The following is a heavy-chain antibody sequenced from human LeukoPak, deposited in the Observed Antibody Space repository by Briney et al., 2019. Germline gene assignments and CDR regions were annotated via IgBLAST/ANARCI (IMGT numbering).Heavy chain of an antibody. CDR2: IYIGGST. CDR3: AKGKKGSGWYGGLGSFDY. V-gene: IGHV3-66*02. Sequence: GGSLRLSCAASGFNVSRNYMTWVRQAPGRGLEWVSVIYIGGSTYYADSVKGRFTIPRDDSKNTLYLQMNSLRAEDTAVYYCAKGKKGSGWYGGLGSFDYWGQGTLVTVSS. CDR1: GFNVSRNY. D-gene: IGHD6-19*01. J-gene: IGHJ4*02.